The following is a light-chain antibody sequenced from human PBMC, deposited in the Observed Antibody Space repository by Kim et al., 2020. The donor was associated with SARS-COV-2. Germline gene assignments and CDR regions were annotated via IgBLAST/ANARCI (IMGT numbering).Light chain of an antibody. J-gene: IGKJ4*01. V-gene: IGKV1-9*01. CDR1: QGISSY. Sequence: IQLTQSPSSLSASVGDRVTITCRASQGISSYLAWYQQKAGKAPKLLIYAASTLQSGVPSTFSGSGSGTDFTLTISSLQPEDFATYYCQQLNTYPLTFGGGTKVDIK. CDR3: QQLNTYPLT. CDR2: AAS.